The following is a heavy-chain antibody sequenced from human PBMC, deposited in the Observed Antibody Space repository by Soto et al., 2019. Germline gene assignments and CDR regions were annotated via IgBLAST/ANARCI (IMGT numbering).Heavy chain of an antibody. V-gene: IGHV4-59*01. CDR1: GGSLSSYY. D-gene: IGHD3-10*01. Sequence: SETLSLTCTVSGGSLSSYYWSWIRQPPGKGLEWIGYIYYSGSTNYNPSLKSRVTISVDTSKNQFSLKLSLRSDDTAVYYCARSPNYMVRGVIITIYFDYWGQGTLVTVSS. J-gene: IGHJ4*02. CDR3: ARSPNYMVRGVIITIYFDY. CDR2: IYYSGST.